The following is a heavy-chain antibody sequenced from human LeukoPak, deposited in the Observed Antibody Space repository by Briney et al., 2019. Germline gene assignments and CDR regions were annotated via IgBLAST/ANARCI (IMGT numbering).Heavy chain of an antibody. Sequence: SETLSLTCAVYGGSFSGYYWSWIRQPPGKGLEWIGEINHSGSTNYSPSLKSRVTISVDTSKNQFSLKLSSVTAADTAVYYCARWAARITIFGVVISRNDAFDIWGQGTMVTVSS. CDR1: GGSFSGYY. V-gene: IGHV4-34*01. CDR3: ARWAARITIFGVVISRNDAFDI. D-gene: IGHD3-3*01. CDR2: INHSGST. J-gene: IGHJ3*02.